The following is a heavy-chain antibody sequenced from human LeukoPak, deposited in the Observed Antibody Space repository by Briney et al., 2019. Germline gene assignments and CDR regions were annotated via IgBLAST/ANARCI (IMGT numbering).Heavy chain of an antibody. CDR3: ARDWGLGDSSGYYWNY. CDR2: IKQDGSEK. J-gene: IGHJ4*02. D-gene: IGHD3-22*01. Sequence: GGSLRLSCAASGFTFSSYWMSWVRQAPGKGLEWVANIKQDGSEKYYVDSVKGRFTISRDNAKNSLYLQMNSLRAEDTAVYYCARDWGLGDSSGYYWNYWGQGTLVTVYS. V-gene: IGHV3-7*01. CDR1: GFTFSSYW.